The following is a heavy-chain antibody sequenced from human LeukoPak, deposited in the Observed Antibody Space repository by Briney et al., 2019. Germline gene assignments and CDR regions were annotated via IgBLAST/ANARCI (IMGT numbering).Heavy chain of an antibody. CDR1: GFTFSTSA. CDR2: INASGGRT. J-gene: IGHJ3*02. V-gene: IGHV3-23*01. CDR3: AKDSPPLYSSSWSRYAFDI. Sequence: PGGSLRLSCAASGFTFSTSAMTWVRQAPGKGLEWVSGINASGGRTYYADSVKGRFTISRDNSKNTLYLQMDSLRADDTAVYYCAKDSPPLYSSSWSRYAFDIWGQGTMVTVSS. D-gene: IGHD6-13*01.